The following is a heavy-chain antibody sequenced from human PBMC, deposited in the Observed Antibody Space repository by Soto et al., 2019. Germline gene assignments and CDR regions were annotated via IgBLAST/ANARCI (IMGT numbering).Heavy chain of an antibody. Sequence: GGSLRLSCAASGFTFSSYAMHWVRQAPGKGLEWVAVISYDGSNKYYADSVKGRFTISRDNSKNTLYLQMNSLRAEDTAVYYCARDLYYYGSGTFLGLRYYYGMDVWGPGTTVTVSS. J-gene: IGHJ6*02. CDR1: GFTFSSYA. CDR3: ARDLYYYGSGTFLGLRYYYGMDV. CDR2: ISYDGSNK. V-gene: IGHV3-30-3*01. D-gene: IGHD3-10*01.